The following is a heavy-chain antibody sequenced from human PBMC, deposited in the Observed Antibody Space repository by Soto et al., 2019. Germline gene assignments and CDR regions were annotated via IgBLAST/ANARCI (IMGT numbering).Heavy chain of an antibody. D-gene: IGHD4-4*01. CDR2: IQSDGSNK. V-gene: IGHV3-33*01. CDR3: ARDLRTTVTTFDY. CDR1: GFMFRNYG. J-gene: IGHJ4*02. Sequence: GGSLRLSCVASGFMFRNYGMHWVRQAPGKGLEWVTAIQSDGSNKYYADSVKGRFTISRDNSKNTLYLQMNSLRAEDTAVYYCARDLRTTVTTFDYWGQGTLVTVSS.